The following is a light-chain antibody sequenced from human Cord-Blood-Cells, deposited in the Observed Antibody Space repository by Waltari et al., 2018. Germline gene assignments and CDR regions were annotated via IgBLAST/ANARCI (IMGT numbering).Light chain of an antibody. CDR2: EVS. Sequence: QSALPQPASVSGSPGRWIPFPSLEPTSAVVVFTFVPWYQQHPGKAPKLMIYEVSNRPSGVSNRFSGSKSGNTASLTISGLQAEDEADYYCSSYTSSSTHYVFGTGTKVTVL. J-gene: IGLJ1*01. CDR1: TSAVVVFTF. V-gene: IGLV2-14*01. CDR3: SSYTSSSTHYV.